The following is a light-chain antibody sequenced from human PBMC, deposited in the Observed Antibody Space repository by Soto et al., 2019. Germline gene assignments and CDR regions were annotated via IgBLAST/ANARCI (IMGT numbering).Light chain of an antibody. CDR3: QQYYSTPQT. CDR1: QSVLYSSNNKNY. J-gene: IGKJ4*01. CDR2: WAS. Sequence: IVMTQSPDSLAVSLGERATINCKSSQSVLYSSNNKNYSAWYQQKPGQPPKLLIYWASTRESGVPDRFSGSGSGTDFTLTISSLQAEDVAVYYCQQYYSTPQTFGGGTKVDIK. V-gene: IGKV4-1*01.